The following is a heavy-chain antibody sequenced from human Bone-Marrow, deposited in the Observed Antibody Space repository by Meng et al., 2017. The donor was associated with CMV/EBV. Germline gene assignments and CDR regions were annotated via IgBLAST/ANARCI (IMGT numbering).Heavy chain of an antibody. D-gene: IGHD3-22*01. Sequence: GGSLRLSCTASGFSFSNYAMSWVRQAPGTGLGWVSTISGNGAGSFYADSVTGRFAFSRDNSKNTLYLQMNSLRAEDTAVYYCAKTPYDTSAYYYYYYWGQGTLVTVSS. J-gene: IGHJ4*02. CDR3: AKTPYDTSAYYYYYY. CDR1: GFSFSNYA. V-gene: IGHV3-23*01. CDR2: ISGNGAGS.